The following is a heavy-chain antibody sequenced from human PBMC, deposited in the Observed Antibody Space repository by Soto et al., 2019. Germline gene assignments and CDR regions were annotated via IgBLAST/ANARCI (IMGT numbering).Heavy chain of an antibody. V-gene: IGHV4-59*01. J-gene: IGHJ4*02. CDR3: ARAPAPGKVYFDY. CDR1: GGSISSYY. CDR2: IYYSGST. Sequence: SETLSLTCTVSGGSISSYYWSWIRQPPGKGLEWIGYIYYSGSTNYNPSLKSRVTISVATSKNQFSLKLSSVTAADTAVYYCARAPAPGKVYFDYWGQGTLVTVSS.